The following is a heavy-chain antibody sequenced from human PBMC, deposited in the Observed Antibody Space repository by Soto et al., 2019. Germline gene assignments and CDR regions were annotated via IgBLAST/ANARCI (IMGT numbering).Heavy chain of an antibody. D-gene: IGHD1-26*01. CDR1: GGSISSYY. Sequence: PSETLSLTCTVSGGSISSYYWSWIRQRPGKGLEWIGYIHYSGDTNYNPSLKSRVTISVDTSKNQFSLKLSSVTAADTAVYYCARRYSYGYRGFDYWGQGTLVTVSS. CDR2: IHYSGDT. CDR3: ARRYSYGYRGFDY. J-gene: IGHJ4*02. V-gene: IGHV4-59*01.